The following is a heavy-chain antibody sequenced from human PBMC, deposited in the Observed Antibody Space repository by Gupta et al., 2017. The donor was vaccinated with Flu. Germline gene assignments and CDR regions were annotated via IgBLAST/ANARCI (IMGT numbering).Heavy chain of an antibody. J-gene: IGHJ2*01. D-gene: IGHD3-16*01. CDR1: GFPFSNAW. V-gene: IGHV3-15*01. CDR2: IKSKTDGGTT. CDR3: TTDGAYWYFDL. Sequence: EVQLVESGGGLVKPGGSLRLSCAASGFPFSNAWISWVRQAPGKGLEWVGRIKSKTDGGTTDYAAPVKGRFTISRDDSKNTLYLQMNSLKTEDTAVYYCTTDGAYWYFDLWGRGTLVTVSS.